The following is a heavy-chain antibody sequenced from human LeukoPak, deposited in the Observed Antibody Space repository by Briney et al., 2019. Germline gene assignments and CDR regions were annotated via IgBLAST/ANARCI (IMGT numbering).Heavy chain of an antibody. D-gene: IGHD3-16*01. CDR1: GFTFSTYA. CDR2: IHDDGRVT. Sequence: GGSLRLSCAASGFTFSTYAMTWVRQAPGKGLEWVANIHDDGRVTNYVDSVKGRFTISRDNARNSVYLQMNSLRVEDTSLYYCARGRGWVDHWGQGTLVTVSS. CDR3: ARGRGWVDH. J-gene: IGHJ4*02. V-gene: IGHV3-7*01.